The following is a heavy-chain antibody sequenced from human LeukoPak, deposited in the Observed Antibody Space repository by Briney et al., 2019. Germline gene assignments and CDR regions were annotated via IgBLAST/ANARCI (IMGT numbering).Heavy chain of an antibody. CDR1: GGSISSGGYS. Sequence: PSQTLSLTCAVSGGSISSGGYSWSWIRQPAGKGLEWIGRISNSGGTNFNPSLKSRVTLSVQTSKNQFSLKLKSVTAADTAVYYCGRQGSENYFDSWGLGTLVTVSS. CDR3: GRQGSENYFDS. J-gene: IGHJ4*02. CDR2: ISNSGGT. V-gene: IGHV4-61*02. D-gene: IGHD3-10*01.